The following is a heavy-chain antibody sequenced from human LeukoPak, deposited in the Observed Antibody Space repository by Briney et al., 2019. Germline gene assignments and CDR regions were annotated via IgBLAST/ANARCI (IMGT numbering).Heavy chain of an antibody. CDR3: ARDVPYCSSTSCYTLSAPWFDP. V-gene: IGHV3-48*02. J-gene: IGHJ5*02. CDR2: ISSSSSTI. D-gene: IGHD2-2*02. CDR1: GFTFSSYS. Sequence: GGSLRLSCAASGFTFSSYSMNWVRQAPGKGLEWVSYISSSSSTIYYADSVKGRFTISRDNAKNSLYLQMNSLRDEDTAVYYCARDVPYCSSTSCYTLSAPWFDPWGQGTLVTVSS.